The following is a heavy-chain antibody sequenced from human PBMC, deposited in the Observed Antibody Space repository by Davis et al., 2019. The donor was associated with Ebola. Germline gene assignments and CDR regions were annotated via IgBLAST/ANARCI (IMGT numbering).Heavy chain of an antibody. CDR3: ARGDWNYPYYYYGMDV. CDR1: GFTVSSDY. Sequence: GESLKISCVASGFTVSSDYMSWVRQAPGKGLEWVSVIYSGGSTYYADSVKGRFTISRHSSENTVFLQMNSLRPDDTAVYYCARGDWNYPYYYYGMDVWGQGTTVTVSS. J-gene: IGHJ6*02. CDR2: IYSGGST. D-gene: IGHD1-7*01. V-gene: IGHV3-53*04.